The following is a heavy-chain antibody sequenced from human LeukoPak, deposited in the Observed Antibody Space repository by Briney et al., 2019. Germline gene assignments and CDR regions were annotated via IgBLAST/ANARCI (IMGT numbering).Heavy chain of an antibody. V-gene: IGHV4-59*01. CDR3: ARRAYGSGFNWFDP. Sequence: SETLSLTCTVSGGSISSYYWSWIRQPPGKGLKWIGYIYYSVSTNYNPSLKSRVTISVDSSKNQFSLKLSSVTAADTAVYYCARRAYGSGFNWFDPWGQGTLVTVSS. CDR1: GGSISSYY. J-gene: IGHJ5*02. D-gene: IGHD3-10*01. CDR2: IYYSVST.